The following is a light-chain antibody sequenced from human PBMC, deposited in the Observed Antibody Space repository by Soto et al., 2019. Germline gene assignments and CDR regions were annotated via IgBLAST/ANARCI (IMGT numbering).Light chain of an antibody. J-gene: IGKJ5*01. CDR2: SVS. V-gene: IGKV3-20*01. Sequence: DIVLTQSPGTLSLSPGERATLSCRASQSVGRSYLAWYQQKPGQAPRLLISSVSKRATGIPDRFSGGGSGKDFTLTISRVEPEDFALYSCQQYDCSPITFGQGTRLEIK. CDR3: QQYDCSPIT. CDR1: QSVGRSY.